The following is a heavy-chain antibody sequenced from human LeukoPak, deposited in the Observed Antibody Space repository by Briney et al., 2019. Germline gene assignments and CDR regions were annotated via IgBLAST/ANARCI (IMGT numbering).Heavy chain of an antibody. Sequence: PSETLSLTCAVSGGSISSSNWWSWVRQPPGKGLEWIGEIYHSGSTDYNPSLKSRVTISVDRSKNQLSLNLTSVTAADTAVYYCARRPNNRRPQWLKHPLDYWGQGTLVTVSS. J-gene: IGHJ4*02. V-gene: IGHV4-4*02. CDR2: IYHSGST. CDR3: ARRPNNRRPQWLKHPLDY. CDR1: GGSISSSNW. D-gene: IGHD3-22*01.